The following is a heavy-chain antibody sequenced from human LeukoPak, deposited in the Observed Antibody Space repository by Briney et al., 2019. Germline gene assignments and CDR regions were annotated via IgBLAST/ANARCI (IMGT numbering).Heavy chain of an antibody. CDR3: ARARGYSSGWDPYYFDY. V-gene: IGHV4-59*01. Sequence: SETLSLTCTVSGGSISSYYWSWIRQPPGKGLEWIGYIYYSGSTNYNPSLKSRVTISADTSKNQFSLKLSSVTAADTAVYYCARARGYSSGWDPYYFDYWGQGTLVTVSS. D-gene: IGHD6-19*01. CDR2: IYYSGST. J-gene: IGHJ4*02. CDR1: GGSISSYY.